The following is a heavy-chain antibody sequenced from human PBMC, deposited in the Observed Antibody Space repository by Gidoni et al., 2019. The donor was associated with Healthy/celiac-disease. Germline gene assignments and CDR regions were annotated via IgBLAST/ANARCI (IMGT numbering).Heavy chain of an antibody. J-gene: IGHJ4*02. D-gene: IGHD6-25*01. CDR2: INHSGST. CDR1: GGSFSGYY. Sequence: QVQLQQWGAGLLKPSETLSLTCAVYGGSFSGYYWSWIRQPPGKGLEWIGEINHSGSTNYNPSLKSRVTISVDTSKNQFSLKLSSVTAADTAVYYCARLSGKHFDYWGQGTLVTVSS. V-gene: IGHV4-34*01. CDR3: ARLSGKHFDY.